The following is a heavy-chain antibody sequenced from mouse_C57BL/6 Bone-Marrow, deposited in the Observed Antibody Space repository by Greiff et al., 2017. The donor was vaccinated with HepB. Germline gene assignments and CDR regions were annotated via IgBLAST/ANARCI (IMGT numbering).Heavy chain of an antibody. D-gene: IGHD2-3*01. CDR3: AKNGWADDGYSRGAMDY. V-gene: IGHV2-5*01. CDR1: GFSLTSYG. CDR2: IWRGGST. J-gene: IGHJ4*01. Sequence: QVQLQQSGPGLVQPSQSLSITCTVSGFSLTSYGVHWVRQSPGKGLEWLGVIWRGGSTDYNAAFMSRLSITKDNSKSQVFFKMNSLQADDTAIYYCAKNGWADDGYSRGAMDYWGQGTSVTVSS.